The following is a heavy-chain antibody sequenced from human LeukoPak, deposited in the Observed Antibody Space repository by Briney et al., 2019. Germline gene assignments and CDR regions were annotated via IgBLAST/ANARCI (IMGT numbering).Heavy chain of an antibody. J-gene: IGHJ4*02. Sequence: SETLSLTCTVSGGSIDSYYWSWIQQPTGKGLEWIGYIYYTGSTEYHPSLKSRVTISLDTSKNQFSLKLTSVTAADTAVYYCARVYQSAEYYFDYWGQGNLVSVSS. D-gene: IGHD2-2*01. CDR2: IYYTGST. CDR3: ARVYQSAEYYFDY. CDR1: GGSIDSYY. V-gene: IGHV4-59*01.